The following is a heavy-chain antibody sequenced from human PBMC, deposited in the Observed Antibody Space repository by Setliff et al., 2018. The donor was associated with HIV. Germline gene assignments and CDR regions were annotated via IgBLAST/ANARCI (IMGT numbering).Heavy chain of an antibody. D-gene: IGHD6-19*01. CDR2: TNWDGSST. V-gene: IGHV3-20*04. CDR1: GFTFGSYW. J-gene: IGHJ4*02. Sequence: GGSLRLSCAASGFTFGSYWMHWVRQAPGKGLEWVSGTNWDGSSTHYADSVKGRFTLSRDSAKNCVYLQMNSLRAEDTALYYCARVLAVAGTDPPGDYWGQGTLVTVSS. CDR3: ARVLAVAGTDPPGDY.